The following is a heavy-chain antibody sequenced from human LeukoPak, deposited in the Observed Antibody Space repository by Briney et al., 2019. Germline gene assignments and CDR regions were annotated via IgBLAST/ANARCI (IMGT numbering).Heavy chain of an antibody. Sequence: PSETLSLTCTVSGGSISTTNYYWGWIRQPPGRDLEWIGSIYSSGNTYYNPSLESRVTISVDTSKNQVSLKLTSATAADTSVYYCARHSGLRSPFDPWGQGTLVTVSS. CDR3: ARHSGLRSPFDP. CDR2: IYSSGNT. J-gene: IGHJ5*02. D-gene: IGHD3-3*01. CDR1: GGSISTTNYY. V-gene: IGHV4-39*01.